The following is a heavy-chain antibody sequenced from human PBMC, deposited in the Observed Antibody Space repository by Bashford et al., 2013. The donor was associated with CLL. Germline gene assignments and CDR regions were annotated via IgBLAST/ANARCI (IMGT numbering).Heavy chain of an antibody. CDR1: EAPSAAML. V-gene: IGHV1-69*13. J-gene: IGHJ4*02. CDR3: ARLPKSWHYDFWSGYWGPYFDY. CDR2: IIPIFGTA. D-gene: IGHD3-3*01. Sequence: SVKVSLQGLLEAPSAAMLSAGCDRPLDKGLEWMGGIIPIFGTANYAQKFQGRVTITADESTSTAYMELSSLRSEDTAVYYCARLPKSWHYDFWSGYWGPYFDYWGQGT.